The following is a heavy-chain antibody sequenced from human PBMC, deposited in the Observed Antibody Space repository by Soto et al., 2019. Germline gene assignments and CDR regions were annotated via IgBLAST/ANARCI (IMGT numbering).Heavy chain of an antibody. J-gene: IGHJ6*02. CDR1: GGSISSSSYY. CDR3: ARQGGSIVRITIFGVVMGMDV. D-gene: IGHD3-3*01. CDR2: IYYSGST. V-gene: IGHV4-39*01. Sequence: SETLSLTCTVSGGSISSSSYYWGWIRQPPGKGLEWIGSIYYSGSTYYNPSLKSRVTISVDTSKNQFSLKLSSVTAADTAVYYCARQGGSIVRITIFGVVMGMDVWGQGTTVTVS.